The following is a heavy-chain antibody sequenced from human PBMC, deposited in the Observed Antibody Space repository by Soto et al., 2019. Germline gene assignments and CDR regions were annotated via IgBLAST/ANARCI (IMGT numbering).Heavy chain of an antibody. CDR1: GYTFTRSG. Sequence: GASVKVSCKASGYTFTRSGISWVRQAPGQGLEWMGWISTYNGDTNYAQTFQGRVTMTTDISTSTVHMEVRSLRSDDTAVYYCAREGVAPYYYYGMDVWGQGTPVTSP. V-gene: IGHV1-18*01. D-gene: IGHD3-16*01. CDR3: AREGVAPYYYYGMDV. CDR2: ISTYNGDT. J-gene: IGHJ6*02.